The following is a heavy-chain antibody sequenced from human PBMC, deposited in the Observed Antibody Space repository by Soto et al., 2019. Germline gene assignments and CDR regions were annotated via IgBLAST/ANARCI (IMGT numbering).Heavy chain of an antibody. CDR3: VYYGHYYYYYGMDV. V-gene: IGHV4-34*01. CDR2: INHSGST. J-gene: IGHJ6*02. D-gene: IGHD2-8*01. Sequence: SETLSLTCTVYGGSFSGYYWSWIRQPPGKGLEWIGEINHSGSTNYNPSLKSRVTISVDTSKNQFSLKLSSVTAADTAVYYCVYYGHYYYYYGMDVWGQGTTVTVSS. CDR1: GGSFSGYY.